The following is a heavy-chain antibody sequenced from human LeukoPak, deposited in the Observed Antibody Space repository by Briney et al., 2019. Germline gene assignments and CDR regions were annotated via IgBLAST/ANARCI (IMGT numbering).Heavy chain of an antibody. J-gene: IGHJ4*02. CDR3: AKGLRSSSWYGTDY. CDR2: ISWNSGSI. CDR1: GFTFSNYA. V-gene: IGHV3-9*01. D-gene: IGHD6-13*01. Sequence: ALRLSCAASGFTFSNYAMHWVRQAPGKGLEWVSGISWNSGSIGYADSVKGRFTISRDNAKNSLYLQMNSRRAEDTALYYCAKGLRSSSWYGTDYWGQGTLVTVSS.